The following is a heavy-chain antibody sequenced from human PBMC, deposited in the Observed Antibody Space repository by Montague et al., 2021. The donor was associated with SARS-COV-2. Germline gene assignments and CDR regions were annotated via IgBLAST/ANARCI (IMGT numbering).Heavy chain of an antibody. CDR2: IQYSGST. CDR1: GGPFSTYS. CDR3: AREVRYYYDSSGPGAFDI. D-gene: IGHD3-22*01. V-gene: IGHV4-59*01. J-gene: IGHJ3*02. Sequence: SETLSLTCTVSGGPFSTYSWLWIRQHPAKGLACVGNIQYSGSTNXXPSLQSRVLLSVDTSKNQFSLQLSSVTAADTAVYYCAREVRYYYDSSGPGAFDIWGQGTKVTVSS.